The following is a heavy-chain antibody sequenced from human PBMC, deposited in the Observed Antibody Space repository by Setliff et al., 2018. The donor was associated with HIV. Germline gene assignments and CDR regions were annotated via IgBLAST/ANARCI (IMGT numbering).Heavy chain of an antibody. CDR3: ARQERYCTSADCYRYFNY. D-gene: IGHD2-2*02. CDR1: GASMTDFY. J-gene: IGHJ4*02. CDR2: IYYNGIT. V-gene: IGHV4-59*08. Sequence: SETLSLTCTVSGASMTDFYWSWIRQTPGKGLEWIGQIYYNGITNYNPSLKSRVTMSVDTSKNQFSLKLSSVTAADTAVYYCARQERYCTSADCYRYFNYWGQGTLVTVSS.